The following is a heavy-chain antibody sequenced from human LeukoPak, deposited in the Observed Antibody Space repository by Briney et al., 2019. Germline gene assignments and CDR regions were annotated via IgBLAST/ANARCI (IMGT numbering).Heavy chain of an antibody. CDR2: IKQDGSEK. V-gene: IGHV3-7*01. CDR1: GFTFSNYW. Sequence: TGGSLRLSCAASGFTFSNYWMSWVRQAPGKGLEWVGNIKQDGSEKYYVDSVKGRFTISRDNAKNSLYLQMNSLRAEDTAVYYCARDWEGCSSTSCYFSYYYGMDVWGQGTTVTVSS. J-gene: IGHJ6*02. D-gene: IGHD2-2*01. CDR3: ARDWEGCSSTSCYFSYYYGMDV.